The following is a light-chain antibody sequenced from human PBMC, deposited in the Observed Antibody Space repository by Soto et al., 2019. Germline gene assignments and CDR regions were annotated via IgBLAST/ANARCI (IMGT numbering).Light chain of an antibody. V-gene: IGKV3-11*01. CDR2: DAS. CDR3: QQRSSWPLIT. Sequence: EIVLTQSPATLSLSPGERATLSCRASQSVNSYLAWYQQKPGQAPRLLIYDASNRATGIPARFSGSGSGTDFTLTISSLETEDFAIYYCQQRSSWPLITFGQGTRLEIK. J-gene: IGKJ5*01. CDR1: QSVNSY.